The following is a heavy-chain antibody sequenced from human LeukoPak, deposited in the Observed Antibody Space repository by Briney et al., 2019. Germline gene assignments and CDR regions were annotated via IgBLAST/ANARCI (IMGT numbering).Heavy chain of an antibody. CDR3: ASVRDGYNFYFFDY. Sequence: GVSPRLSCAASGITVRSNYMSWVRQARGEGLEGVSIIYSGGSTDHADSVKGRFTISRDNSKNTVYLQMNSLRAEDTAVYYCASVRDGYNFYFFDYWGQGTLVTVSS. D-gene: IGHD5-24*01. J-gene: IGHJ4*02. CDR1: GITVRSNY. CDR2: IYSGGST. V-gene: IGHV3-53*01.